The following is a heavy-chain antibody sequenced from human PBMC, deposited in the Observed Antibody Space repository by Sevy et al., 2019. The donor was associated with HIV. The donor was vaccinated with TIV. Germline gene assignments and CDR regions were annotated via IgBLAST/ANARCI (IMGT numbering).Heavy chain of an antibody. CDR2: IKSKTDGGTR. CDR1: GFTFSNAW. D-gene: IGHD2-8*01. J-gene: IGHJ4*01. V-gene: IGHV3-15*01. CDR3: ACVTGKSDFDH. Sequence: GGSLRLSCAASGFTFSNAWMSWVRQAPGKGLEWVGRIKSKTDGGTRDFAAPVKGRFSISRDDSKNTVYLQMNSLKDEDTGVYFCACVTGKSDFDHWGHGTLVTVSS.